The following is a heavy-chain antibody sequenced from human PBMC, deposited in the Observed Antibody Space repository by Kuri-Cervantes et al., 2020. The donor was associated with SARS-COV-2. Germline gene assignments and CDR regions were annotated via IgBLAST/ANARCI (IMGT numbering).Heavy chain of an antibody. D-gene: IGHD4-23*01. V-gene: IGHV3-21*01. Sequence: GESLKISCAASGFTFSSYSMNWVRQAPGKGLEWVSSISSSSSYIYYADSVKGRFTISRDNAKNSLYLQMNSLRAEDTAVYYCAREIWGGNLIDYWGQGTLVTVSS. CDR3: AREIWGGNLIDY. CDR1: GFTFSSYS. CDR2: ISSSSSYI. J-gene: IGHJ4*02.